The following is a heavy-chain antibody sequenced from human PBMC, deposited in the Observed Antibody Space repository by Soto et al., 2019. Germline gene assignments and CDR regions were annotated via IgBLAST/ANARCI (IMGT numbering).Heavy chain of an antibody. CDR3: ARDISITIFGVVPDEYGMDV. Sequence: ASVKVSCKASGYTFTGYYMHWVRQAPGQGLEWMGWINPNSGGTNYAQKFQGWVTMTRDTSISTAYMELSRLRSDETAVYYCARDISITIFGVVPDEYGMDVWGQGTTVTVSS. CDR2: INPNSGGT. D-gene: IGHD3-3*01. CDR1: GYTFTGYY. V-gene: IGHV1-2*04. J-gene: IGHJ6*02.